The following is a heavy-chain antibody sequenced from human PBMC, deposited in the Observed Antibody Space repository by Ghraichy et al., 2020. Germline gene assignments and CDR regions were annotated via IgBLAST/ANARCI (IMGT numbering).Heavy chain of an antibody. D-gene: IGHD3-3*01. Sequence: ASVKVSCKASGYTFTSYDINWVRQATGQGLEWMGWMNPNSGNTGYAQKFQGRVTMTRNTSISTAYMELSSLRSEDTAVYYCATTIGVYDFWSGYYSSWGQGTLVTVSS. V-gene: IGHV1-8*01. J-gene: IGHJ5*02. CDR2: MNPNSGNT. CDR3: ATTIGVYDFWSGYYSS. CDR1: GYTFTSYD.